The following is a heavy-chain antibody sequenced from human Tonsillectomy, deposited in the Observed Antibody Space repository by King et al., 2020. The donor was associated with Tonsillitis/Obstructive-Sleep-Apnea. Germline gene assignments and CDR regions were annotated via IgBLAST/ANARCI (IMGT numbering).Heavy chain of an antibody. CDR1: GYSFSEYW. Sequence: VQLVESGAEVKKPGESLKISCKGSGYSFSEYWIAWVRQMPGKGLEWMGIIYPDDSDHRYSPSFQGQVTMSVDKSISTAYLQWSSLKASDTAIYYCARRRDVVVPAAIAGWFDPWGQGTLVTVSS. V-gene: IGHV5-51*01. CDR3: ARRRDVVVPAAIAGWFDP. CDR2: IYPDDSDH. J-gene: IGHJ5*02. D-gene: IGHD2-2*02.